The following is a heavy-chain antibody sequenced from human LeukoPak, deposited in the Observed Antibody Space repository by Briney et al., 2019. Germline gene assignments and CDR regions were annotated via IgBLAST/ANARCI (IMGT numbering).Heavy chain of an antibody. CDR2: ISYDGSNK. CDR3: ARDYYGSGSFYFEGTGY. J-gene: IGHJ4*02. D-gene: IGHD3-10*01. CDR1: GFTFSSYA. V-gene: IGHV3-30*04. Sequence: GRSLRLSCAASGFTFSSYAMHWVRQAPGKGLEWVAVISYDGSNKYYADSVKGRFTISRDNSKNTLYLQVNSLRAEDTAVYYCARDYYGSGSFYFEGTGYWGQGTLVTVSP.